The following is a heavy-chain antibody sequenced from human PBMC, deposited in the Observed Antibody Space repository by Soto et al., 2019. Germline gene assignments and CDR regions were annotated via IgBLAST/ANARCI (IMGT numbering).Heavy chain of an antibody. J-gene: IGHJ3*02. CDR3: ARMDASGFGEFTGCDI. D-gene: IGHD3-10*01. CDR2: IYPGDSDT. V-gene: IGHV5-51*01. Sequence: GESLKISCKGSGYSFTSYWIGWVRQMPGKGLEWMGIIYPGDSDTRYSPSFQGQVTISADKSISTAYLQWSSLKASDTAMYYCARMDASGFGEFTGCDIWGQGTMVTVSS. CDR1: GYSFTSYW.